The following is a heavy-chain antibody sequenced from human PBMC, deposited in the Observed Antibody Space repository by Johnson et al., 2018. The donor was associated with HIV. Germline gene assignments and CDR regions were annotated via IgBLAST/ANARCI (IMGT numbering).Heavy chain of an antibody. J-gene: IGHJ3*02. D-gene: IGHD1-26*01. V-gene: IGHV3-48*03. CDR2: ISSSGSTI. CDR1: GFTFSS. Sequence: EVQLVESGGGVVQPGRSLRLSCAASGFTFSSMHWDRQAPGKGWAWVSYISSSGSTIYYADSVKGRFTISRDNAKNSLYLQMNSLRAEDTAVYYCSRESLSWELPDACDIWGQGTMVTVS. CDR3: SRESLSWELPDACDI.